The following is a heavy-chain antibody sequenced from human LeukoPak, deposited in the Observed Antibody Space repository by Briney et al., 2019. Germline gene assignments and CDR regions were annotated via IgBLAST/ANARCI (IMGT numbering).Heavy chain of an antibody. CDR2: IWYDGSIQ. J-gene: IGHJ4*02. V-gene: IGHV3-33*08. CDR1: GFTFSNYG. CDR3: ARDKSWYFDY. D-gene: IGHD6-13*01. Sequence: GGSLRLSCVASGFTFSNYGMHWVRQAPGKGLEWVAVIWYDGSIQYYADSVQGRFTISRDSSENTLYLQMNSLRAEDAAVYYCARDKSWYFDYWGQGTLVTVSS.